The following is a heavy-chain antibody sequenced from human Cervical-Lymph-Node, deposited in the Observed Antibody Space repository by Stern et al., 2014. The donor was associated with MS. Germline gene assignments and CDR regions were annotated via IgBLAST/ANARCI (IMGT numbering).Heavy chain of an antibody. CDR2: IYSPGGA. CDR1: GASLSSYY. CDR3: ASQRGYGYAFDS. V-gene: IGHV4-4*07. Sequence: QVQLQESGPGLVKPSETLSLTCTVSGASLSSYYWNWIRQSAETGLEWIGHIYSPGGAYYTPSCAGRVTLSVATSKSKVSLTLSSVTAADTALYFCASQRGYGYAFDSWGQGTVVTVSS. J-gene: IGHJ3*01. D-gene: IGHD5-18*01.